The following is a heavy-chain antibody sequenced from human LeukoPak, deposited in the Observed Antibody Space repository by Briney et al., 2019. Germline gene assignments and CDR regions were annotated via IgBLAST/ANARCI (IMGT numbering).Heavy chain of an antibody. V-gene: IGHV3-21*04. CDR2: ISSSSSYI. CDR1: GFTFSSYS. J-gene: IGHJ4*02. Sequence: PGGSLRLSCAASGFTFSSYSMNWVRQAPGKGLEWVSSISSSSSYIYYADSVKGRFTISRDNSKNTLYLQMNSLRSDDTAVYYCARDIVSSFLKGATVTHVFDYWGQGTLVTVSS. D-gene: IGHD4-17*01. CDR3: ARDIVSSFLKGATVTHVFDY.